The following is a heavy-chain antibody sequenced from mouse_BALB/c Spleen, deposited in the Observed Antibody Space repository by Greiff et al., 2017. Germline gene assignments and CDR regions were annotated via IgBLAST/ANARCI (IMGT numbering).Heavy chain of an antibody. J-gene: IGHJ3*01. D-gene: IGHD4-1*01. CDR1: GDSITSGY. Sequence: EVKLMESGPSLVKPSQTLSLTCSVTGDSITSGYWNWIRKFPGNKLEYMGYISYSGSTYYNPSLKSRISITRDTSKNQYYLQLNSVTTEDTATYYCARSLTGTGAWFAYWGQGTLVTVSA. CDR3: ARSLTGTGAWFAY. CDR2: ISYSGST. V-gene: IGHV3-8*02.